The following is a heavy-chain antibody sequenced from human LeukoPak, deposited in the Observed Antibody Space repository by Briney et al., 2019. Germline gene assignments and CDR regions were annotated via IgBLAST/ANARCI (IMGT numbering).Heavy chain of an antibody. CDR1: GGTFSSYA. CDR3: ARDTGLWCSGGSCYSGYFDY. Sequence: ASVKVSCKASGGTFSSYAISWVRQAPGQGLEWMGGIIPIFGTANYAQKFQGRVTITADESTSTAYMELSSLRSEDTAVYYCARDTGLWCSGGSCYSGYFDYWGQGTLVTVSS. CDR2: IIPIFGTA. J-gene: IGHJ4*02. V-gene: IGHV1-69*01. D-gene: IGHD2-15*01.